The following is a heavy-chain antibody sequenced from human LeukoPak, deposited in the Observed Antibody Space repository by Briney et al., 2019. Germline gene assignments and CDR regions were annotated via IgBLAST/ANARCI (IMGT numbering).Heavy chain of an antibody. V-gene: IGHV3-21*01. D-gene: IGHD3-22*01. CDR1: GFTFSPYS. Sequence: PGGSLRLSCAASGFTFSPYSMNWVRQAPGKGLEWVSSISGSSLYIYYADSVKGRFTISRDNAKNSLYLQMNGLRAEDTAVYYCARDPPYYDSSGYYYDYWGQGALVTVSS. CDR3: ARDPPYYDSSGYYYDY. J-gene: IGHJ4*02. CDR2: ISGSSLYI.